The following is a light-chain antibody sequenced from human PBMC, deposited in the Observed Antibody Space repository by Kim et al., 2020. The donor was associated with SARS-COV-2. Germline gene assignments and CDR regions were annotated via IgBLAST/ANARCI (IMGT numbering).Light chain of an antibody. J-gene: IGLJ2*01. CDR2: EVS. V-gene: IGLV2-18*02. Sequence: GQSVPISCTGTGSDVGSYNRVSGYQQPPGTAPKLMIYEVSNRPSGVPDRFSGSKSGNTASLTISGLQAEDEADYYCSSYTSSSSVVFGGGTQLTVL. CDR3: SSYTSSSSVV. CDR1: GSDVGSYNR.